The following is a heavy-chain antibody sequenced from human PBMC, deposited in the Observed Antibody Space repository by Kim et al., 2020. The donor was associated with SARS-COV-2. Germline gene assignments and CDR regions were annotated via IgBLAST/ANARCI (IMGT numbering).Heavy chain of an antibody. J-gene: IGHJ3*02. Sequence: SETLSLTCTVSGGSISSGGYYWSWIRQHPGKGLEWIGYIYYSGSTYYNPSLKSRVTISVDTSKNQFSLKLSSVTAADTAVYYCARGGGGNVLLWFRERMGAFDIWGQGTLVTVSS. D-gene: IGHD3-10*01. CDR2: IYYSGST. CDR1: GGSISSGGYY. CDR3: ARGGGGNVLLWFRERMGAFDI. V-gene: IGHV4-31*03.